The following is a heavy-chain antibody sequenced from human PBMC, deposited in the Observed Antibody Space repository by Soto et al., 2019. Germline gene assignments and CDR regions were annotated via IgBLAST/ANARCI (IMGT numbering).Heavy chain of an antibody. V-gene: IGHV3-21*01. CDR2: ISSSSSYI. Sequence: GSLRLSCAASGFTFSSYSMNWVRQAPGKGLEWVSSISSSSSYIYYADSVKGRFTISRDNAKNSLYLQMNSLRAEDTAVYYCARDGNHAAGSFDYWGQGTLVTVSS. J-gene: IGHJ4*02. CDR1: GFTFSSYS. CDR3: ARDGNHAAGSFDY. D-gene: IGHD6-13*01.